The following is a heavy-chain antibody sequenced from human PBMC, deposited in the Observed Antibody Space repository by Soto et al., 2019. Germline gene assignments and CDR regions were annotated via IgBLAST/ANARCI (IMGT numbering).Heavy chain of an antibody. CDR2: ITNDGSAT. CDR3: ARSNYVYDN. V-gene: IGHV3-74*01. Sequence: GGSLRLSCAASGFTFGSCWMHWVRQAPGKGLVWVSRITNDGSATAYADSVKGRFTISRDNAKNTLYLQMNSLRAEDTAVYYCARSNYVYDNWGQGTLVTVSS. CDR1: GFTFGSCW. D-gene: IGHD3-10*01. J-gene: IGHJ4*02.